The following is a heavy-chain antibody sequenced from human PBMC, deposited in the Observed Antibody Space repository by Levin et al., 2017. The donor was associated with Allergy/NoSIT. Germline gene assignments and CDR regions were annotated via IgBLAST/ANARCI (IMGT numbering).Heavy chain of an antibody. V-gene: IGHV3-11*05. J-gene: IGHJ4*02. CDR1: GFIVSDSY. CDR2: ISRGNSYT. Sequence: GESLKISCAASGFIVSDSYMSWIRQTPGKGLEWVSYISRGNSYTNYLDSVKGRFTISRDNAKNSLYLQMNSLRAEDTAIYYCARGRVPNDYWGQGTLVTVSS. D-gene: IGHD3-10*01. CDR3: ARGRVPNDY.